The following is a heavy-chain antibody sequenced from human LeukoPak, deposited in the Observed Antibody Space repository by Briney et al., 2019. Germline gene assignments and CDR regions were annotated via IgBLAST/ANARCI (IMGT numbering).Heavy chain of an antibody. Sequence: SETLSLTCTVSGGSISSSSYYWGWIRQPPGKGLEWIGSIYYSGSTYYNPSLKSRVTISVDTSKNQFSLKLSSVTAADTAVYYCARSTLDYYYDSSAITGGAFDIWGQGTMVTVSS. CDR3: ARSTLDYYYDSSAITGGAFDI. J-gene: IGHJ3*02. CDR2: IYYSGST. V-gene: IGHV4-39*07. CDR1: GGSISSSSYY. D-gene: IGHD3-22*01.